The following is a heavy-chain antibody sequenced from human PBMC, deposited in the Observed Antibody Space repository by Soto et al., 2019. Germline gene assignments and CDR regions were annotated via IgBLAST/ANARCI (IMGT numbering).Heavy chain of an antibody. D-gene: IGHD6-19*01. J-gene: IGHJ4*02. Sequence: PSETLSLTCDVSGASITTYYWTWIRPAPGKGLEWIGNVYHTGSTDYNSSLKSRVTISVDTSKNQFSLNMNSVTAADTAVYYCARRLFGSGWTLDSWGQGALVTVS. CDR2: VYHTGST. CDR3: ARRLFGSGWTLDS. V-gene: IGHV4-59*01. CDR1: GASITTYY.